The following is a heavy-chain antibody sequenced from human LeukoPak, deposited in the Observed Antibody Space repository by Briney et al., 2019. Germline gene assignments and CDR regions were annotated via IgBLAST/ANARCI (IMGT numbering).Heavy chain of an antibody. D-gene: IGHD3-16*01. CDR1: GFTFSNYE. J-gene: IGHJ3*02. V-gene: IGHV3-48*03. Sequence: PGGSLRLSCAASGFTFSNYEMNWIRQAPGKGLEWVSYITGNGGNVNYAGSVKGRFTISRDNAKNSLYLQMSSLRVEDTAIYYCAREGESADRDAFDIWGQGTMVTVSS. CDR3: AREGESADRDAFDI. CDR2: ITGNGGNV.